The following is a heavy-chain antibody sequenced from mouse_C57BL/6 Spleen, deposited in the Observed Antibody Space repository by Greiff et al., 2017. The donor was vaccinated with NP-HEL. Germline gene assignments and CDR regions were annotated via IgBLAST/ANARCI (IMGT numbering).Heavy chain of an antibody. J-gene: IGHJ2*01. D-gene: IGHD1-1*01. CDR1: GFTFSSYA. CDR2: ISDGGSYT. Sequence: DVMLVESGGGLVKPGGSLKLSCAASGFTFSSYAMSWVRQTPEKRLEWVATISDGGSYTYYPDTVKGRFPISRDNAKNNLYLQMSHLKSEDTAMYYCARDRYYGSSYVFDYWGQGTTLTVSS. V-gene: IGHV5-4*01. CDR3: ARDRYYGSSYVFDY.